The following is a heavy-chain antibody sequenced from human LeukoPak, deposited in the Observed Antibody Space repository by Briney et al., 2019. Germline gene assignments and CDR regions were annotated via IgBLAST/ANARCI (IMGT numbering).Heavy chain of an antibody. J-gene: IGHJ4*02. V-gene: IGHV3-7*01. CDR2: IKEDRSEK. CDR1: GFTFSSYW. Sequence: GGSLRLSCAAPGFTFSSYWMSWVRQAPGKGLEWVANIKEDRSEKYYVDSVKGRFTISRDNAKNSLYLQMNSLRAEDTAVYYCARDSVHGYYDSSGYSTVSDYWGQGTLVTVSS. D-gene: IGHD3-22*01. CDR3: ARDSVHGYYDSSGYSTVSDY.